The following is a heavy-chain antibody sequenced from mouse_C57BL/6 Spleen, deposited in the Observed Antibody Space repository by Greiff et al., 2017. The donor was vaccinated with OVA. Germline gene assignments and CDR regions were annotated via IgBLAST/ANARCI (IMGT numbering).Heavy chain of an antibody. V-gene: IGHV1-81*01. CDR1: GYTFTSYG. D-gene: IGHD1-1*02. CDR3: ARECGSPWFAY. J-gene: IGHJ3*01. CDR2: IYPRSGNT. Sequence: QVQLQQSGAELARPGASVKLSCKASGYTFTSYGISWVKQRTGQGLEWIGEIYPRSGNTYYNEKFKGKATLTADKTSSTEYMELRSLTSEGSAVYFSARECGSPWFAYWGQGTLVTVSA.